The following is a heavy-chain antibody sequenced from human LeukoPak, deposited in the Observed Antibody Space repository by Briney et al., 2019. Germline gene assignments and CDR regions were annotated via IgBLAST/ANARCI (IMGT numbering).Heavy chain of an antibody. D-gene: IGHD2-2*01. Sequence: GGSLRLSCAASGFTFSYYYLNWVRQAPGKGLEWVASISSSSSYIYYADSVKGRFTISRDNAKNSLYLQMNSLRAEDTAVYYCARERYCSSTSCPNWFDPWGQGTLVTVSS. CDR1: GFTFSYYY. J-gene: IGHJ5*02. CDR2: ISSSSSYI. CDR3: ARERYCSSTSCPNWFDP. V-gene: IGHV3-21*01.